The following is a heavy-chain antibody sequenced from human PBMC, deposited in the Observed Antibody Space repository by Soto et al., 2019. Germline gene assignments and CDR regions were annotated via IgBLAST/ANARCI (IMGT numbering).Heavy chain of an antibody. Sequence: EVHLLESGGGLVQPGGSLRLSCAASGFTFNNYAMSWVRQAPGKGLEWVSAISGSGGSTYYADSVKGRFTISRDNLKNTLNLQVNSLRAEDTALYYCAKDRGIRTYYYVLGTDEGGFDYWGQGTLVTVST. V-gene: IGHV3-23*01. CDR2: ISGSGGST. D-gene: IGHD3-10*01. CDR1: GFTFNNYA. J-gene: IGHJ4*02. CDR3: AKDRGIRTYYYVLGTDEGGFDY.